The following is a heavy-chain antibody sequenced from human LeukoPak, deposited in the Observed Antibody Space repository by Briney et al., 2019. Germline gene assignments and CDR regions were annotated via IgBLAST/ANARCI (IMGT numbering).Heavy chain of an antibody. CDR1: GFTFSSYG. CDR2: ISSCSSTI. Sequence: GGSLRLSCAASGFTFSSYGMTWVRQAPGKGLEWVSYISSCSSTIYYADSVKGRLTISRDNAKNSLYLQLNSLRAEDTAIYYCAKNGDRGAYCTGGTCYPYFYYYMDVWGKGTTVTI. J-gene: IGHJ6*03. D-gene: IGHD2-15*01. V-gene: IGHV3-48*01. CDR3: AKNGDRGAYCTGGTCYPYFYYYMDV.